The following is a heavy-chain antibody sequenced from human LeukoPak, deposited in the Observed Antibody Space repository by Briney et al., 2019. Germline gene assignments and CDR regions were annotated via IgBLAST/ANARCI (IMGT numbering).Heavy chain of an antibody. Sequence: GGSLRLSCAGSGFSVSNYYMSWVPQAPGKGLEWVSLIRDSGETFYADSVKGRFTISRDNSKNTMYLQMNRLRVEDTAVYFCARYRAVTQDWVEFDPWGQGTLVTVSS. CDR3: ARYRAVTQDWVEFDP. J-gene: IGHJ5*02. D-gene: IGHD4-17*01. V-gene: IGHV3-66*02. CDR2: IRDSGET. CDR1: GFSVSNYY.